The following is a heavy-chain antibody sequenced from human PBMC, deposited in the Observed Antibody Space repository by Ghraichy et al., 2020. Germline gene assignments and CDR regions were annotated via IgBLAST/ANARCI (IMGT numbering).Heavy chain of an antibody. CDR2: ISASNGNT. Sequence: ASVKVSCKASGYTFTNAGFTWVRQAPGQGLEWMGWISASNGNTKYPQKFQGRVTLTTDTSTSTAYMEMRSLRSDDTAVCYCARVFFYNYVHFFDLWGQGTLVTVSS. D-gene: IGHD3-16*01. V-gene: IGHV1-18*01. CDR1: GYTFTNAG. CDR3: ARVFFYNYVHFFDL. J-gene: IGHJ4*02.